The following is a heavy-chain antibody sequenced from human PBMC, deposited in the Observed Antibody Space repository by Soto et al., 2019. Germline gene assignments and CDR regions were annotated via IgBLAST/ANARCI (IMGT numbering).Heavy chain of an antibody. J-gene: IGHJ5*02. D-gene: IGHD3-10*01. CDR3: ARRSSTYLNEIIYDP. V-gene: IGHV1-2*02. Sequence: QVQLVQSGAEVKRPGASVRVSCRASRYTFTSYDIYWVRQAPGQGLEWMGWIKTDSGDTDYAQNFQGRVTMTRDTSINTAYMELNNLVSDDMAVYYCARRSSTYLNEIIYDPWGQGTLVTVSS. CDR2: IKTDSGDT. CDR1: RYTFTSYD.